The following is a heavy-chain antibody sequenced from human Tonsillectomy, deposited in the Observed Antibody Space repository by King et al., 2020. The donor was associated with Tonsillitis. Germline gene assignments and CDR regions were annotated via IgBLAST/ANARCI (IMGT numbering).Heavy chain of an antibody. Sequence: VQLVESGGGLVKPGGSLRLSCAASGFTFSTYSMNWVRQAPGKGLEWVSSISSSSSYIYYADSVKGRFTISRDNAKNSLYLQMNSLRAEDTAVYYCAREIDCGDVAFDIWGQGTMVTVSS. V-gene: IGHV3-21*01. CDR3: AREIDCGDVAFDI. D-gene: IGHD2-21*02. CDR2: ISSSSSYI. CDR1: GFTFSTYS. J-gene: IGHJ3*02.